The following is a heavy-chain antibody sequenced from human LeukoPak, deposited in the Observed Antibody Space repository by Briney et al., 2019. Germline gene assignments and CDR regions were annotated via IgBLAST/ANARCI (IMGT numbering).Heavy chain of an antibody. CDR2: ISWNSGSI. D-gene: IGHD5-24*01. J-gene: IGHJ3*02. Sequence: PGRSLRLSCAASGFTFDDYAMHWVRQAPGKGLEWVSGISWNSGSIGYADSVKGRFTISRDNAKNSLYLQMNSLRAEDAALYYCAKIQGAVEIDGYGTDAFDIWGQGTMVTVSS. CDR3: AKIQGAVEIDGYGTDAFDI. CDR1: GFTFDDYA. V-gene: IGHV3-9*01.